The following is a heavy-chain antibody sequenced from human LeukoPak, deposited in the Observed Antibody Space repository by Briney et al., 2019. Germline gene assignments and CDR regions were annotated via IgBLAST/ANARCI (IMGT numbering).Heavy chain of an antibody. V-gene: IGHV4-59*01. Sequence: SETLSLTCTVSGGSISSYYWSWIRQPPGKGLEWIGYIYYSGSTNYNPSLESRVTISVDTSKNQFSLKLSSVTAADTAVYYCARDGGSGWSLGMDVWGQGTTVTVSS. CDR1: GGSISSYY. D-gene: IGHD6-19*01. J-gene: IGHJ6*02. CDR2: IYYSGST. CDR3: ARDGGSGWSLGMDV.